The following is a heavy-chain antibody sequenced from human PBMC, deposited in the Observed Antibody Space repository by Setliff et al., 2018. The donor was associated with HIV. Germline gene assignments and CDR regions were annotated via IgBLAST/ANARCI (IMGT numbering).Heavy chain of an antibody. CDR3: ARAPRSPLRWRDNLLSSSSFFMDV. J-gene: IGHJ6*03. D-gene: IGHD2-21*01. Sequence: GESLKISCKGSEYSFSNYWIGWVRQMPGKGLEWMGIIYPGDSDTRYSPSFQGQVTFSADKSISAVYLQWDSLKASDSAIYYCARAPRSPLRWRDNLLSSSSFFMDVWGKGTTVTVSS. CDR2: IYPGDSDT. CDR1: EYSFSNYW. V-gene: IGHV5-51*01.